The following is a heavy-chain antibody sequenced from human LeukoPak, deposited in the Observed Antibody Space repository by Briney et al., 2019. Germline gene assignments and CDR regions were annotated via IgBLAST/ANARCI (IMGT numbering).Heavy chain of an antibody. D-gene: IGHD4-17*01. J-gene: IGHJ4*02. V-gene: IGHV3-74*01. CDR1: GFTFSSYW. Sequence: GGSLRLSCAASGFTFSSYWMHWVRQAPGKGLVWVSRINSDGSGTTYADSVKGRFTISRDNAKNTLYLQMNSLRAEDTAVYYRAARTTVTTLADYWGQGTLVTVSS. CDR2: INSDGSGT. CDR3: AARTTVTTLADY.